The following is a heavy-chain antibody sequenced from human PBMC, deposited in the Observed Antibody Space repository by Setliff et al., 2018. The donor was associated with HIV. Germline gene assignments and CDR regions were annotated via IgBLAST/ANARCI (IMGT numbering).Heavy chain of an antibody. J-gene: IGHJ6*03. CDR1: GFAFSFYA. V-gene: IGHV3-23*01. Sequence: GGSLRLSCAASGFAFSFYAMNWVRQAPGKGLEWVSSISGSGGSTYYADSVKGRFTISRDDSKNTLFLQMNSLRAEDTAVYYCAKEVKQWLVQANYYYNYMDVWGKGTTVTVSS. CDR2: ISGSGGST. CDR3: AKEVKQWLVQANYYYNYMDV. D-gene: IGHD6-19*01.